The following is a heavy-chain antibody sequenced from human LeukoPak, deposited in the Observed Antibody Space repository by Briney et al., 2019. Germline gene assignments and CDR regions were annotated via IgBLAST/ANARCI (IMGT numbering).Heavy chain of an antibody. CDR3: SKVNDAELLWFGELKCDYYMDV. V-gene: IGHV3-23*01. CDR1: GFTFGSYA. CDR2: MGGSGGST. J-gene: IGHJ6*03. D-gene: IGHD3-10*01. Sequence: PGGSLRLSCAASGFTFGSYAMSWVRQAPGKGLEWVSAMGGSGGSTYYADSVKGRFTISRDNSKNTLYLQMNSLRAEDTAVYYCSKVNDAELLWFGELKCDYYMDVWGKGTTVTVSS.